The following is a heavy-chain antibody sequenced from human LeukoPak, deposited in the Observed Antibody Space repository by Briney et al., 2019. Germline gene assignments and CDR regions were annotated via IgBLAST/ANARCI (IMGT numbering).Heavy chain of an antibody. Sequence: PSETLSLTCTVSGGSISCYYWSWIRQPAGKGLEWIGRIYTSGSTNYNPSLKSRVTISADKSKKQFSLKLSSVTAADTAVYYCAREGSGSYLGYYYYMDVWGKGTTVTVSS. J-gene: IGHJ6*03. D-gene: IGHD3-10*01. CDR2: IYTSGST. V-gene: IGHV4-4*07. CDR3: AREGSGSYLGYYYYMDV. CDR1: GGSISCYY.